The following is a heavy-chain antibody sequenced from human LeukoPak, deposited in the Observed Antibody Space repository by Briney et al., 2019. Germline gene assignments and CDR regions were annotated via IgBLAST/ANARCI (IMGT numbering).Heavy chain of an antibody. D-gene: IGHD4-17*01. CDR1: GYTFTGYY. J-gene: IGHJ4*02. V-gene: IGHV1-2*02. CDR2: INPNSGGT. Sequence: GASVKVSCKASGYTFTGYYMHWVRQAPGQGLEWMGWINPNSGGTNYAQKFQGRVTMTRGTSISTAYMELSRLRSDDTAVYYCARVWDYGDYVSNFDYWGQGTLVTVSS. CDR3: ARVWDYGDYVSNFDY.